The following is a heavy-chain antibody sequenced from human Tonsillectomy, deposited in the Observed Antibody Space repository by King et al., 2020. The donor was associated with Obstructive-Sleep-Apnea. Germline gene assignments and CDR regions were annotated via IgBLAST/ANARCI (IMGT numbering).Heavy chain of an antibody. CDR1: GGSISSYY. D-gene: IGHD6-19*01. CDR3: ARDADGAVAGLYYFDY. CDR2: IYYSGST. J-gene: IGHJ4*02. V-gene: IGHV4-59*01. Sequence: QLQESGPGLVKPSETLSLTCTVSGGSISSYYWSWIRQPPGKGLEWIGYIYYSGSTNYNPSLKSRVTISVDTSKNQFSLKLSSVTAADTAVYYCARDADGAVAGLYYFDYWGQGTLVTVSS.